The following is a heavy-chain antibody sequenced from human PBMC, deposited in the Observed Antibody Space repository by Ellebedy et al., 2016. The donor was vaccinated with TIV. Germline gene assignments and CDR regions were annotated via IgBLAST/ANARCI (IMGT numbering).Heavy chain of an antibody. V-gene: IGHV3-48*02. Sequence: GGSLRLSXAASGFTFSSYAMTWVRQAPGKGLEWVAHNNAYNNAIFYADSVRGRFSISRDNSLYLQMNSLRDEDTAVYYCTRDGGRAYAMDVWGQGTTVIVSS. D-gene: IGHD3-16*01. J-gene: IGHJ6*02. CDR1: GFTFSSYA. CDR2: NNAYNNAI. CDR3: TRDGGRAYAMDV.